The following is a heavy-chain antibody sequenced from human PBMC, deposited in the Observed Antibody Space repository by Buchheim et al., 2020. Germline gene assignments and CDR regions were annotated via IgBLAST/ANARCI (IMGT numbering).Heavy chain of an antibody. CDR3: VRDRGSGGGMDV. D-gene: IGHD3-10*01. Sequence: EVQLVESGGGLVQPGGSLRLSCAASGFTLSSYWMSWVRQAPGEGLEWVANIKRDGSEKYYVDSVKGRFTISRDSAKNSLYFQMNSLRDEDTAVYYCVRDRGSGGGMDVWGQGTT. J-gene: IGHJ6*02. V-gene: IGHV3-7*01. CDR1: GFTLSSYW. CDR2: IKRDGSEK.